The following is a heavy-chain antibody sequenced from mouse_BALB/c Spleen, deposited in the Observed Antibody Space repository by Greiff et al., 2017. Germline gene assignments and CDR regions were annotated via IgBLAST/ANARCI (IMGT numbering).Heavy chain of an antibody. Sequence: QVQLQQPGAELVKPGASVKMSCKASGYTFTSYWMHWVKQRPGQGLEWIGVIDPSDGYTSYNQKFKGKATLTVDPSSSTAYMQLSSLTSEDSAVYYCTRGGHYYGSMDYWGQGTSVTVSS. CDR2: IDPSDGYT. J-gene: IGHJ4*01. CDR1: GYTFTSYW. V-gene: IGHV1S127*01. CDR3: TRGGHYYGSMDY. D-gene: IGHD1-1*01.